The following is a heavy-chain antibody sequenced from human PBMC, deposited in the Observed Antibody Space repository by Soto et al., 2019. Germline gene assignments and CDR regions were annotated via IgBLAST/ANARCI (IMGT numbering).Heavy chain of an antibody. J-gene: IGHJ4*02. CDR3: ARHPYGSGSYPYFDY. CDR1: GGTFSSYT. CDR2: IIPILGTA. Sequence: GASVKVSCKASGGTFSSYTISWVRQAPGQGLEWMGRIIPILGTANYAQKFQGRVTITADESTSTAYMELSSLRSEDTAVYYCARHPYGSGSYPYFDYWGQGTLVTVSS. V-gene: IGHV1-69*08. D-gene: IGHD3-10*01.